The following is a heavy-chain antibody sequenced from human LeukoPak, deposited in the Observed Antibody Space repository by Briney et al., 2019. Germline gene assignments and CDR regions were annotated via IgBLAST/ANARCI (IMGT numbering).Heavy chain of an antibody. J-gene: IGHJ6*03. CDR3: ARVWGGQDYYYYYMDV. V-gene: IGHV4-39*07. Sequence: SETLSLTCTVSGGSISSSSYYWGWIRQPPGKGLEWIGSIYYSGSTYYNPSLKSRVTISVDTSKNQFSLKLSSVTAADTAVYYCARVWGGQDYYYYYMDVWGKGTTVTVSS. D-gene: IGHD3-16*01. CDR1: GGSISSSSYY. CDR2: IYYSGST.